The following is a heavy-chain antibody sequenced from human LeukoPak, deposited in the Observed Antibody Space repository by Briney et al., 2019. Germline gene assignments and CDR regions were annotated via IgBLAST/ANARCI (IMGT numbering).Heavy chain of an antibody. V-gene: IGHV3-30*18. J-gene: IGHJ4*02. CDR1: GFTFSSYG. CDR2: ISYDGSNK. Sequence: GGSLRLSCAASGFTFSSYGMHWVRQAPGKGLEWVAVISYDGSNKYYADSVKGRFTISRDNSKNTLYLQMNSLRAEDTAVYYCAKAPGGYCSGGSCYFDYWGQGTLVTASS. CDR3: AKAPGGYCSGGSCYFDY. D-gene: IGHD2-15*01.